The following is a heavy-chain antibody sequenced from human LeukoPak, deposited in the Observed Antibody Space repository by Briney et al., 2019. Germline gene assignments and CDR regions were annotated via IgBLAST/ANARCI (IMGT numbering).Heavy chain of an antibody. CDR2: IYYSGTT. Sequence: SETLSLTCTVSGGSISSSNYYWAWIRQPPGKGLEWIGTIYYSGTTYYNPSLNSRLTMSADTSKNQFSLKLSSVTAADTAIYFCARKFCTSDSCNRGYFGYWGQGTLVTVSS. D-gene: IGHD2-2*02. V-gene: IGHV4-39*01. CDR1: GGSISSSNYY. J-gene: IGHJ4*02. CDR3: ARKFCTSDSCNRGYFGY.